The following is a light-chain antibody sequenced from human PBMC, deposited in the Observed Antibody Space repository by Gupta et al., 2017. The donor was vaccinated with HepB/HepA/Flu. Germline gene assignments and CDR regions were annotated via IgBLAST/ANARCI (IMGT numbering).Light chain of an antibody. CDR3: QHYNNWPLT. Sequence: EIVMTQSPATLSVSPGERATLSCRASQSVSSNLAWYQQKPGQAPRLLIYGASTRATSIPDRFSGSGSGTEFTLTISSLQSEDFAVYFCQHYNNWPLTFGGGTKVEIK. J-gene: IGKJ4*01. CDR2: GAS. V-gene: IGKV3-15*01. CDR1: QSVSSN.